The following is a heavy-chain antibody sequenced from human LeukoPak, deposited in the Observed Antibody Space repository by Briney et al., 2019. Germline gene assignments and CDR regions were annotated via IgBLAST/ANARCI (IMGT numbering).Heavy chain of an antibody. Sequence: PSETLSLTCAVYGGSFSGYYWSWTRQPPGKGLEWIGEINHSGSTNYNPSLRSRVTISVDTSKNQFSLKLSSVTAADTAVYYCARANGRYDFWSGRTDAFDIWGQGTMVTVSS. CDR1: GGSFSGYY. CDR3: ARANGRYDFWSGRTDAFDI. V-gene: IGHV4-34*01. J-gene: IGHJ3*02. CDR2: INHSGST. D-gene: IGHD3-3*01.